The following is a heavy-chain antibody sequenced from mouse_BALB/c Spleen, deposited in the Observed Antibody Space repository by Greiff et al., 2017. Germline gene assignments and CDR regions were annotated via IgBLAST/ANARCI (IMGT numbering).Heavy chain of an antibody. Sequence: VQLQESGPGLVQPSQSLSITCTVSGFSLTSYGVHWVRQSPGKGLEWLGVIWAGGSTNYNSALMSRLSISKDNSKSQVFLKMNSLQTDDTAMYYCARGYYGSSYGYFDVWGAGTTVTVSS. CDR3: ARGYYGSSYGYFDV. CDR2: IWAGGST. V-gene: IGHV2-9*02. CDR1: GFSLTSYG. D-gene: IGHD1-1*01. J-gene: IGHJ1*01.